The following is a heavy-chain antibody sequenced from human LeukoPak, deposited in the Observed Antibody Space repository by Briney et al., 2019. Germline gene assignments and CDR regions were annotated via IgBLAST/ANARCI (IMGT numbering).Heavy chain of an antibody. CDR2: IWYDGSNK. CDR1: GFTFSSYW. D-gene: IGHD3-22*01. Sequence: GGSLRLSCAASGFTFSSYWMHWVRQAPGKGLEWVAVIWYDGSNKYYADSVKGRFTISRDNSKNTLYLQMNSLRAEDTAVYYCARDQWVYRRLLLRPALDYWGQGTLVTVSS. J-gene: IGHJ4*02. V-gene: IGHV3-33*08. CDR3: ARDQWVYRRLLLRPALDY.